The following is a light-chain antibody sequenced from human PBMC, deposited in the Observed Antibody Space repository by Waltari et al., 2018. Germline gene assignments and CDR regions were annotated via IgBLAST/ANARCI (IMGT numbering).Light chain of an antibody. J-gene: IGLJ3*02. CDR3: QTGGHGTWV. V-gene: IGLV4-69*01. Sequence: QLVLTQSPSASASLGASVKLTCTLSSGHSSNVIAWHQQQSEKGPRYLMKVNSDGSHSKGDDIPVRFSGSSSGAERYLTISSVQSEEEADYYCQTGGHGTWVFGGGTKLTVL. CDR1: SGHSSNV. CDR2: VNSDGSH.